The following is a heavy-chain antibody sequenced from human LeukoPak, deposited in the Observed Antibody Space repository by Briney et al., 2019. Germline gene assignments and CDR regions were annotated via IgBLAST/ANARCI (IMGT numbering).Heavy chain of an antibody. CDR1: GGSISSYY. CDR2: IYYSGST. V-gene: IGHV4-59*01. J-gene: IGHJ6*03. D-gene: IGHD3-22*01. CDR3: TRGSIAYYYMDV. Sequence: PSETLSLTCTVSGGSISSYYWSWIRQPPGKGLEWIGNIYYSGSTNYNPSLKSRVTISVDTSKNQFSLKLSSVTAADTAVYYCTRGSIAYYYMDVWGKGATVTISS.